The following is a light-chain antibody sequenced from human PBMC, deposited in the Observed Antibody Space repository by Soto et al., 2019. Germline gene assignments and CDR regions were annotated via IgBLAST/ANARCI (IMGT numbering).Light chain of an antibody. CDR1: QSVSSNY. CDR3: SQYGSSPRT. Sequence: EIVLTQSLGTLSLSPGERATLSCRAIQSVSSNYLAWYQQKPGQAPRLLSYGASSRATGVPDRISGSGSGTDFNLTLSRLEPEDFAVYYCSQYGSSPRTFGQGTEGEIK. J-gene: IGKJ1*01. CDR2: GAS. V-gene: IGKV3-20*01.